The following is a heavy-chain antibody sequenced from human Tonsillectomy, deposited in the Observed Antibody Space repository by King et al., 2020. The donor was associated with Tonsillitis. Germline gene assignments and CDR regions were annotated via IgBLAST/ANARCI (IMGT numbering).Heavy chain of an antibody. CDR3: PGEPVDISPHAFDI. D-gene: IGHD3-9*01. CDR1: GGSISSGGYY. Sequence: VQLQESGPGLVKPSQTLSLTCTVSGGSISSGGYYWSWIRQHPGKGLEWIGYIYYSGSTYYNPSLKSRVIISVETSKNQFSLKLSSVTAADPAVYYFPGEPVDISPHAFDIWGQGTMVTVSS. V-gene: IGHV4-31*03. CDR2: IYYSGST. J-gene: IGHJ3*02.